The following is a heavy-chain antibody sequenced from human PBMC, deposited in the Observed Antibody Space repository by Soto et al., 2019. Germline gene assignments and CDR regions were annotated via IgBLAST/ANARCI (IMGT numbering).Heavy chain of an antibody. D-gene: IGHD1-26*01. J-gene: IGHJ6*04. CDR3: ARVIVGATKDRKYYYGMEV. Sequence: QVQLVQSGAEVKKPGASVKVSCKASGYTFTSYGISWVRQAPGQGLEWMGWISAYNGNTNYAQKLQGRVTMTTDTSTSTAYMELRSLRSDDTAVYYCARVIVGATKDRKYYYGMEVWGEGTTVTVSS. CDR1: GYTFTSYG. V-gene: IGHV1-18*01. CDR2: ISAYNGNT.